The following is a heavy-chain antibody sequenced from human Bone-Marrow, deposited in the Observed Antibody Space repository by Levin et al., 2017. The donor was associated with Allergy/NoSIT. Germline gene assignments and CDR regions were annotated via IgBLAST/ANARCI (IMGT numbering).Heavy chain of an antibody. J-gene: IGHJ6*02. CDR3: ARDSGKFGTNGQYVMDV. D-gene: IGHD4/OR15-4a*01. CDR2: TIPLLEVT. V-gene: IGHV1-69*13. Sequence: ASVKVSCKSLGGTFRSFAISWVRQAPGQGLEWLGGTIPLLEVTTYGQKFQGRVIITADDSTNTAYMELSSLTSEDTAVYYCARDSGKFGTNGQYVMDVWGQGTTVTVSS. CDR1: GGTFRSFA.